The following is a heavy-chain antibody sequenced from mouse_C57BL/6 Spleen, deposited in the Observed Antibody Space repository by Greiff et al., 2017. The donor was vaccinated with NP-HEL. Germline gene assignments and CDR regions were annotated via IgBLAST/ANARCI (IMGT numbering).Heavy chain of an antibody. J-gene: IGHJ4*01. CDR2: IHPNSGST. Sequence: QVQLQQPGAELVKPGASVKLSCKASGYTFTSYWMHWVKQRPGQGLEWIGMIHPNSGSTNYNEKFKSKATLTVDKSSSTAYMQLSSLTSEDSAVYYCARRGYSNYIYYAMDDWGQGTSVTVSS. D-gene: IGHD2-5*01. CDR1: GYTFTSYW. V-gene: IGHV1-64*01. CDR3: ARRGYSNYIYYAMDD.